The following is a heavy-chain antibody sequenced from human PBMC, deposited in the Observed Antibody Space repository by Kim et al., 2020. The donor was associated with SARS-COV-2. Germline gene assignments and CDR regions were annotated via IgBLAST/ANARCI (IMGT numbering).Heavy chain of an antibody. CDR2: IYYSGST. CDR1: GGSISSSSYY. V-gene: IGHV4-39*01. J-gene: IGHJ4*02. Sequence: SETLSLTCTVSGGSISSSSYYWGWIRQPPGKGLEWIGSIYYSGSTYYNPSLKSRVTISVDTSKNQFSLKLSSVTAADTAVYYCARLTSGRDYFDYWGQGT. D-gene: IGHD1-26*01. CDR3: ARLTSGRDYFDY.